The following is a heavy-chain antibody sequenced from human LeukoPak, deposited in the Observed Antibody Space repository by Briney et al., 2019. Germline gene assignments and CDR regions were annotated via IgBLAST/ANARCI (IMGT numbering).Heavy chain of an antibody. J-gene: IGHJ4*02. Sequence: SSETLSLTCTVSGGSISSSSYYWGWIRQSPGKGLEWIGSIYYSGSTYYNPSLKSRVTISVDTSKNQFSLKLSSVTAADTAVYYCARLAIVSFDYWGQGTLVTVSS. CDR2: IYYSGST. V-gene: IGHV4-39*07. CDR3: ARLAIVSFDY. CDR1: GGSISSSSYY. D-gene: IGHD3-22*01.